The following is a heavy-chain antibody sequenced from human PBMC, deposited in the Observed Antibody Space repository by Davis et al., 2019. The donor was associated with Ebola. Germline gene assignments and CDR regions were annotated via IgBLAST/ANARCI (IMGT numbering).Heavy chain of an antibody. J-gene: IGHJ6*02. CDR3: AQGEDLMYYYYGMDV. CDR2: ISSSSSYI. D-gene: IGHD3-10*01. CDR1: GFTFSSYS. Sequence: PGGSLRLSCAASGFTFSSYSMNWVRQAPGKGLEWVSSISSSSSYIYYADSVKGRFTISRDNSKNTLYLQMNSLRAEDTAVYYCAQGEDLMYYYYGMDVWGQGTTVTVSS. V-gene: IGHV3-21*01.